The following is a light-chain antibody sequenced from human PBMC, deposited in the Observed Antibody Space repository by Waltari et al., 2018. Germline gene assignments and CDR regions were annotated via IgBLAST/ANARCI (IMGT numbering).Light chain of an antibody. J-gene: IGLJ2*01. CDR2: DVT. Sequence: QSALTQPASVSGSPGQSITISCTGPTSDIGGSNYVSWYQQHPGRAPKLMIYDVTDRPSGISIRFSGSKSGNTASLTISGLRAEDEAYYYCTSYTTTSTLVLFGGGTKLTVL. CDR1: TSDIGGSNY. V-gene: IGLV2-14*03. CDR3: TSYTTTSTLVL.